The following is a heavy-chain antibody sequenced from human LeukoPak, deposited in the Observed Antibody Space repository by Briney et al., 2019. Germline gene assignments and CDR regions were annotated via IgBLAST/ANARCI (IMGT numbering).Heavy chain of an antibody. V-gene: IGHV3-7*01. J-gene: IGHJ4*02. D-gene: IGHD3-10*01. CDR3: ARAREATYNVYSDY. CDR1: GFAFSNYW. CDR2: IKQDGSEK. Sequence: PGWSLTLSCAASGFAFSNYWMTWVRQAPGKGLEWVANIKQDGSEKYYVDSVEGRFTVSRDNAKNSLYLQMNRLRAEDTAVYYCARAREATYNVYSDYSGQGALVTVSS.